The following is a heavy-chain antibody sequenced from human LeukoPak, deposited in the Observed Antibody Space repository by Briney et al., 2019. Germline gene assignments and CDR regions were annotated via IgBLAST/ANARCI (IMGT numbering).Heavy chain of an antibody. Sequence: GGSLRLSCAASGFTFSDHYMDWVRQAPGKGLEWVGRTRNKANSYTTEYAASVKGRFTISRDDSKNSLYLQMNSLKTEDTAVYYCARGSSVGWFDPWGQGTLVTVSS. D-gene: IGHD1-26*01. CDR1: GFTFSDHY. CDR3: ARGSSVGWFDP. CDR2: TRNKANSYTT. J-gene: IGHJ5*02. V-gene: IGHV3-72*01.